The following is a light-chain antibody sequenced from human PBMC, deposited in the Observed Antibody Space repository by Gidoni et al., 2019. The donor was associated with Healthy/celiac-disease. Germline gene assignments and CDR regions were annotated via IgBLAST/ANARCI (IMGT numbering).Light chain of an antibody. CDR2: GAS. CDR1: QSVSSN. CDR3: QQYNNWPRT. J-gene: IGKJ1*01. V-gene: IGKV3-15*01. Sequence: IVITQSPATLSVSPGGRATLSCRASQSVSSNLAWYQQKPGQAPRLLIYGASTRATGIPARFSGSGSGTEFTLTISSLQSEDFAVYYCQQYNNWPRTFGQGTKVEIK.